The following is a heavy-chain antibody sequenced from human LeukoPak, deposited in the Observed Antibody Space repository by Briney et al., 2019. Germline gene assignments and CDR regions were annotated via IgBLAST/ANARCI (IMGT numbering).Heavy chain of an antibody. D-gene: IGHD5-12*01. CDR1: GGSHSGYY. J-gene: IGHJ6*04. CDR2: INHSGST. V-gene: IGHV4-34*01. Sequence: SETVSLLCAVYGGSHSGYYWSGTREPPGKAVEWSGEINHSGSTTYNPSLKSRVTISVDTSKNQFSLKLSSVTAADTAVYYCARGGAMVAAIRGYGMDVWGKGTTVTVSS. CDR3: ARGGAMVAAIRGYGMDV.